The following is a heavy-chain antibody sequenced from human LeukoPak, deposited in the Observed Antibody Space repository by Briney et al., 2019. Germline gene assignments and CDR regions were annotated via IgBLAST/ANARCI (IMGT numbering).Heavy chain of an antibody. Sequence: SGGSLRLSCAASGFTFSTYGMHWVRQAPGKGLEWVAFIHFDGSNESYADSVKGRFTISRDNSKNTLYLQMNSLRVEDTAVYYCAKDMRWELYYFDYWGQGTLVTVSS. D-gene: IGHD1-26*01. CDR3: AKDMRWELYYFDY. CDR2: IHFDGSNE. V-gene: IGHV3-30*02. J-gene: IGHJ4*02. CDR1: GFTFSTYG.